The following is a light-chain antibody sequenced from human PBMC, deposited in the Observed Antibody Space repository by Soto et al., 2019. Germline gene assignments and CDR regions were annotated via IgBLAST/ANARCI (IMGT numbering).Light chain of an antibody. CDR3: QQRSGWPPWT. J-gene: IGKJ1*01. CDR2: DAS. Sequence: EVVLTQSPATLSVSPGERATLSCRASQSVSTSLAWYQQKPGQAPRLLIYDASIRATGIPARFSGSGSGTDFTLTITSLEPEDSAVYFCQQRSGWPPWTFGQGTKVEIK. V-gene: IGKV3-11*01. CDR1: QSVSTS.